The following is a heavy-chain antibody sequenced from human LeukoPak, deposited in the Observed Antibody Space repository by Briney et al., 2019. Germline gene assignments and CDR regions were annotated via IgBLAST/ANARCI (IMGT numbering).Heavy chain of an antibody. D-gene: IGHD3-22*01. J-gene: IGHJ5*02. CDR3: ARGGYYDSSGYLWFDP. CDR1: GGSVSSYY. CDR2: IYYSWST. V-gene: IGHV4-59*02. Sequence: PSETLSLTCTVSGGSVSSYYWSWIRQPPGKGLEWIGYIYYSWSTNYNPSLKSRVTISLDTSKNQFSLTLSSVTAADTAVYYCARGGYYDSSGYLWFDPWGQGTLVAVSS.